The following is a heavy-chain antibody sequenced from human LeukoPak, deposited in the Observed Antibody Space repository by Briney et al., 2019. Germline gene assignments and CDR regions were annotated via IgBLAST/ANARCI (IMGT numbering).Heavy chain of an antibody. D-gene: IGHD3-22*01. V-gene: IGHV3-43*02. CDR1: GLTFHDYA. J-gene: IGHJ4*02. CDR2: INGDGGKT. CDR3: AKGMYYYDSSGYASAIDY. Sequence: GGSLRLSCAASGLTFHDYAMHWVRQAPGKGLEWVSLINGDGGKTYYGDSGKGRFTISRDNSKNSLYLQMNSLRTEDTAFYYCAKGMYYYDSSGYASAIDYWGQGTLVTVSS.